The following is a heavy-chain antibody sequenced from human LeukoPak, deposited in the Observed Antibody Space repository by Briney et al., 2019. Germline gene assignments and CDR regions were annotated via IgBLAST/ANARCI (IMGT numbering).Heavy chain of an antibody. CDR2: INPNSGGT. D-gene: IGHD3-9*01. J-gene: IGHJ4*02. V-gene: IGHV1-2*02. CDR1: GYTFTGYY. Sequence: ASVKVSCKASGYTFTGYYMHRVRQAPGQGLEWMGWINPNSGGTNYAQKFQGRVTMTRDTSISTAYMELSRLRSDDTAVYYCARDATTYYDILTGSTGAYYFDYWGQGTLVTVSS. CDR3: ARDATTYYDILTGSTGAYYFDY.